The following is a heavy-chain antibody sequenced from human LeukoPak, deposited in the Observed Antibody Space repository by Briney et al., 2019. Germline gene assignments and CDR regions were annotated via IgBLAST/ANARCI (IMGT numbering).Heavy chain of an antibody. J-gene: IGHJ4*02. CDR2: INTNSGGT. CDR3: ARVEYCIKGVCVNFDY. CDR1: GYTFTCPY. D-gene: IGHD2-8*01. Sequence: ASVKVSCKASGYTFTCPYIHWIRQAPGQGLEWMGWINTNSGGTKYAQKFQGRVTMTRDTSINTAYMELSRLRSDDTAVYYCARVEYCIKGVCVNFDYWGQGTLVTVST. V-gene: IGHV1-2*02.